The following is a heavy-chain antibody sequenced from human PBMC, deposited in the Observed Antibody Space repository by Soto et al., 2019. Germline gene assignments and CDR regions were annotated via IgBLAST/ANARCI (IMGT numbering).Heavy chain of an antibody. CDR3: ARDRSSIAHTGYYYYYGMDV. CDR2: IIPFFGTA. Sequence: QVQLVQSGAAVKKPGSSVKVSCKASGGTFRSYAISWVRQAPGQALEWMGGIIPFFGTANYAQKVQGRVTITAEASTSAAYMERGSLRPEDTAVYYCARDRSSIAHTGYYYYYGMDVWGQGTTVTVSS. J-gene: IGHJ6*02. V-gene: IGHV1-69*01. D-gene: IGHD6-6*01. CDR1: GGTFRSYA.